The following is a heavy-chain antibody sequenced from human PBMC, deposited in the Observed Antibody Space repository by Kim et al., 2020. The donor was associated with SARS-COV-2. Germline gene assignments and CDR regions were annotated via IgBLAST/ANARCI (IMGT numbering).Heavy chain of an antibody. D-gene: IGHD3-9*01. J-gene: IGHJ4*02. Sequence: SRVTISVDTSKNQFSLKLSSVTAADTAVYYCAREGKYYDILTGYSRRFDYWGQGTLVTVSS. CDR3: AREGKYYDILTGYSRRFDY. V-gene: IGHV4-30-2*05.